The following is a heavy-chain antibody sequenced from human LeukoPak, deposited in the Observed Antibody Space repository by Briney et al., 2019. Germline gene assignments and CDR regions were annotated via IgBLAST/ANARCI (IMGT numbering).Heavy chain of an antibody. CDR3: ARVLPVPYLLDS. Sequence: SETLSLTCTVSGDSISGYYWSWIRQPPGKGLEWIGYIYYTGTINDNPSLTSRVTISVDTSKNQFSLNLTSVTAADTAVYYCARVLPVPYLLDSWGQGTHVTVSS. D-gene: IGHD2/OR15-2a*01. CDR1: GDSISGYY. CDR2: IYYTGTI. V-gene: IGHV4-59*08. J-gene: IGHJ4*02.